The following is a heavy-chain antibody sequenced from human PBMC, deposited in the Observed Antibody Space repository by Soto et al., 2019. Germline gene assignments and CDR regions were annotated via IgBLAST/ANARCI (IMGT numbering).Heavy chain of an antibody. CDR1: GFTFSSYA. Sequence: GGSLRLSCAASGFTFSSYAMSWVRQAPGKGLEWVSAIGGSGGSTYYADSVKGRFTISRDNSKNTLYLQMNSLRAEDTAVYYCAKSPPARITIFGVARTPDEYFQHWGQGTLVTVSS. V-gene: IGHV3-23*01. CDR3: AKSPPARITIFGVARTPDEYFQH. J-gene: IGHJ1*01. CDR2: IGGSGGST. D-gene: IGHD3-3*01.